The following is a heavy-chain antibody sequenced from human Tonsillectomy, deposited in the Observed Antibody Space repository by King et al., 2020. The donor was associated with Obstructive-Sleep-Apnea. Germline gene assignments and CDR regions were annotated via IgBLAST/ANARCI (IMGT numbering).Heavy chain of an antibody. V-gene: IGHV3-30*04. CDR3: ARDYWDYDSSGYYTYFDN. D-gene: IGHD3-22*01. CDR2: ISYDETVK. J-gene: IGHJ4*02. CDR1: GFAFSSYA. Sequence: VQLVESGGGVVQPGRSLRLSCAASGFAFSSYAMHWVRQAPGKGLEWVAVISYDETVKYCADSVKGRFTISSDSSKNMLYLQMNSLRAEDTAVYYCARDYWDYDSSGYYTYFDNWGQGTLVTVSS.